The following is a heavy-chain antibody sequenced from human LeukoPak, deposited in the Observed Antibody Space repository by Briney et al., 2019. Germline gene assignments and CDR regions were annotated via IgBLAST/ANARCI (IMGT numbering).Heavy chain of an antibody. CDR1: GGSFSGYY. CDR3: ARMSSMVRGVIRRNNWFDP. V-gene: IGHV4-34*01. Sequence: PSETLSLTCAVYGGSFSGYYWSWIRQPPGKGLEWIGEINHSGSTNYNPSLKSRVTISVDTSKNQFSLKLSSVTAADTAVYYCARMSSMVRGVIRRNNWFDPWGQGTLVTVSS. D-gene: IGHD3-10*01. J-gene: IGHJ5*02. CDR2: INHSGST.